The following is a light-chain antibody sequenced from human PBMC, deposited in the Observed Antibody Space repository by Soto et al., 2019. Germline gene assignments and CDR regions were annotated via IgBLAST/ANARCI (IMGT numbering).Light chain of an antibody. V-gene: IGKV1-9*01. CDR1: QSISRS. CDR2: AAS. CDR3: QQVESYPST. J-gene: IGKJ4*01. Sequence: DIQMTQSPSSLSASVGDRVSITCRASQSISRSLAWYQQKPGKAPKLLIYAASSLQSGVPSRFSGSGFGTDFTLTITSLQPEDFATYYCQQVESYPSTFGGGTKVDIK.